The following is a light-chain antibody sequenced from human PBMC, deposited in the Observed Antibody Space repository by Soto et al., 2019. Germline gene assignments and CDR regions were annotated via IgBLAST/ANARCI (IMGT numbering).Light chain of an antibody. V-gene: IGLV2-8*01. CDR2: EVT. Sequence: QSALTQPPSASGSPGQSVTISCTGASSDVGAYNYVSWYQQHPGKAPKLMIYEVTKRPSGVPDRFSGSKSGNTASLTVSGLQADDEDDYYCSSYAGSNIFVFGSGTKV. CDR1: SSDVGAYNY. J-gene: IGLJ1*01. CDR3: SSYAGSNIFV.